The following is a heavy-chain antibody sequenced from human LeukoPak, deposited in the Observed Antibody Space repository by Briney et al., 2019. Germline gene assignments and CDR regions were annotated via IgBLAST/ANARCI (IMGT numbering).Heavy chain of an antibody. CDR3: ARHGGYYDSSGYYPKYFQH. D-gene: IGHD3-22*01. J-gene: IGHJ1*01. Sequence: GESLKISCKGSGYSFTSYWIGWVRQVPGKGLEWMGIIYPGDSDTRYSPSFQGQVTISADKSISTAYLQWSSLKASDTAMYYCARHGGYYDSSGYYPKYFQHWGQGTLVTVSS. V-gene: IGHV5-51*01. CDR2: IYPGDSDT. CDR1: GYSFTSYW.